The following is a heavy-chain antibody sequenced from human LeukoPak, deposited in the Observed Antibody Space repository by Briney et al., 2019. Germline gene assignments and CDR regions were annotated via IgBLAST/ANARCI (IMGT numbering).Heavy chain of an antibody. J-gene: IGHJ6*03. D-gene: IGHD6-19*01. CDR3: ASPARLQWLNYYYYYMDV. CDR2: VYYSGTT. V-gene: IGHV4-59*12. Sequence: SETLSLTCTVSGGSMSSYYWSWIRQPPGKGLEWIGYVYYSGTTSYNPSLKSRVTISVDTSKNQFSLKLSSVTAADTAVYYCASPARLQWLNYYYYYMDVWGKGTTVTVSS. CDR1: GGSMSSYY.